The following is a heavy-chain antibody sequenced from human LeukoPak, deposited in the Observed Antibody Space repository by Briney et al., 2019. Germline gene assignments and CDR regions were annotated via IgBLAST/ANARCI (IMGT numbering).Heavy chain of an antibody. J-gene: IGHJ5*02. V-gene: IGHV4-4*07. CDR2: IYTSGST. CDR1: GNSFGDYY. D-gene: IGHD4-17*01. Sequence: SETLSLTCTVSGNSFGDYYWSWIRQPAGKGLEWIGRIYTSGSTTYNPSLKSRVTMSVDTSKSQFSLNLMSVTAADTAVYYCTRDTGTTGEVKFNPWGQGTLVTVSS. CDR3: TRDTGTTGEVKFNP.